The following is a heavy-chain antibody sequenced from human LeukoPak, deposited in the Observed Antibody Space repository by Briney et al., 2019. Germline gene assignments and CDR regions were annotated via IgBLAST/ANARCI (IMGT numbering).Heavy chain of an antibody. V-gene: IGHV1-69*05. J-gene: IGHJ5*02. D-gene: IGHD3-3*01. CDR1: GGTFSSYA. CDR3: ARDTYYDFWSGYYSNNWFDP. Sequence: SVKVSCKASGGTFSSYAISWVRQAPGQGLEWMGGIIPTFGTANYAQKFQGRVTITTDESTSTAYMELSSLRSEDTAVYYCARDTYYDFWSGYYSNNWFDPWGQGTLVTVSS. CDR2: IIPTFGTA.